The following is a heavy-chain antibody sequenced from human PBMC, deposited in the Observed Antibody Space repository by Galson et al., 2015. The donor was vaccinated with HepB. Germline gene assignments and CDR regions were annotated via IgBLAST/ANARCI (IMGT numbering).Heavy chain of an antibody. CDR3: AKDNRPALVTGAHYFGMDV. V-gene: IGHV3-30*18. CDR1: GFTFSNYD. D-gene: IGHD3-9*01. CDR2: TSFNGTNQ. Sequence: SLRLSCAASGFTFSNYDIHWVRQAPGKGLEWVAVTSFNGTNQYYADSVKGRITVSRDNSKNTVYLQMNSLRSEDTAVYYCAKDNRPALVTGAHYFGMDVWGQGTPVSVSS. J-gene: IGHJ6*02.